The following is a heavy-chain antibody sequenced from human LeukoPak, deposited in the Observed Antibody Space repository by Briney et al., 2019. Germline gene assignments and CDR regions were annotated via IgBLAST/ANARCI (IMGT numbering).Heavy chain of an antibody. CDR1: GYTFTSYY. D-gene: IGHD3-10*01. CDR3: ARPYNWNLIPMVRGVTDNAFDI. V-gene: IGHV1-46*01. CDR2: INPSGGST. Sequence: VASVKVSCKASGYTFTSYYMHWVRQAPGQGLEWMGIINPSGGSTSYAQKFQGRVTMTRDTSTSTVYMELSSLRSEDTAVYYCARPYNWNLIPMVRGVTDNAFDIWGQGTVATVSS. J-gene: IGHJ3*02.